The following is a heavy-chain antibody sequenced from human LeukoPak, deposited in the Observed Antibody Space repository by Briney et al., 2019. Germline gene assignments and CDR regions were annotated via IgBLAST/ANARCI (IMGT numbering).Heavy chain of an antibody. CDR3: ARAKSRTGTFDY. V-gene: IGHV1-46*01. Sequence: ASVKVSCKASGYTFTSYYMHWVRQAPGQGLEWMGIINPSGGSTSYAQKFQGRVTMTRDMSTSAVYMELSSLRSEDTAVYYCARAKSRTGTFDYWGQGTLVTVSS. D-gene: IGHD1-7*01. CDR2: INPSGGST. CDR1: GYTFTSYY. J-gene: IGHJ4*02.